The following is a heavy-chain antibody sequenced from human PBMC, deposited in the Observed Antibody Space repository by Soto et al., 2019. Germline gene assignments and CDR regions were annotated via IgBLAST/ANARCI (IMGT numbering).Heavy chain of an antibody. Sequence: SETLSLTCTVSGGSVSSNDYYWGWIRQPPGKGLEWIGYIYYTGSTNYNPSLKSRVTISLDASKNQFSLKLNSATAADTAVYYCARGPGASGTYHYFFDYWGPGTLVTVSS. CDR3: ARGPGASGTYHYFFDY. V-gene: IGHV4-61*08. J-gene: IGHJ4*02. D-gene: IGHD3-10*01. CDR1: GGSVSSNDYY. CDR2: IYYTGST.